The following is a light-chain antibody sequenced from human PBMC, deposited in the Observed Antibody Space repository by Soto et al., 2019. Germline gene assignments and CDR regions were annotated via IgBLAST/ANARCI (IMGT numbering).Light chain of an antibody. CDR2: DVS. J-gene: IGLJ1*01. Sequence: RRAGNECSCRWVPIHYTKTSTDVGGYNYVSWYQQHPGKVPKLMLYDVSKRPSGVPDRFSGSKSGNTASLTISGLQAEDEADYYCCSYAGRDTLYVFGSGTKVTVL. CDR1: STDVGGYNY. CDR3: CSYAGRDTLYV. V-gene: IGLV2-11*01.